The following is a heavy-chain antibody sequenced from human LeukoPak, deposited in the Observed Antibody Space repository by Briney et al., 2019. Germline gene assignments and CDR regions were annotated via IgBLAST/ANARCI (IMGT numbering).Heavy chain of an antibody. V-gene: IGHV3-30*18. Sequence: PGGSLRLSCAASGFTVSPYGMHWVRQAPGKGLEWVAVISSDGSNKYYADSVRGRFTISRDNSKNTLYLQMNSLRAEDTAVYYCAKGKYYDSSGYYLGLFDYWGQGTLVTVSS. CDR2: ISSDGSNK. CDR3: AKGKYYDSSGYYLGLFDY. J-gene: IGHJ4*02. D-gene: IGHD3-22*01. CDR1: GFTVSPYG.